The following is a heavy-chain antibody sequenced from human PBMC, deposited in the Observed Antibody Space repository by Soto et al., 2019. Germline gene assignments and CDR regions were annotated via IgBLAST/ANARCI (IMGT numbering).Heavy chain of an antibody. Sequence: SETLSLTCSVSGGSIGSYYWSWMRQPPGKGLEWIGYIYYSGGTNNNPSLRSRVTVSIDTSKNQFSLKLSSVTAADTAVYYCARGSPTLGYCSNGVCTYFDSWGQGTLVTVSS. J-gene: IGHJ4*02. V-gene: IGHV4-59*01. CDR3: ARGSPTLGYCSNGVCTYFDS. CDR2: IYYSGGT. D-gene: IGHD2-8*01. CDR1: GGSIGSYY.